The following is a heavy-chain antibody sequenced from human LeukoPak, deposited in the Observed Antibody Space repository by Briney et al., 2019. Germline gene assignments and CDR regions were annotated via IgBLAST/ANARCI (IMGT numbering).Heavy chain of an antibody. CDR3: ARVQAPYSRREYFDL. V-gene: IGHV4-61*02. J-gene: IGHJ2*01. Sequence: MSSETLSLTCTVSGGSITSGSYFWSWIRQPAGKGLEYIGRVHISGSINYNPSLKSRVTVSLDTSKKQFSLKLSSVTAADTAVYYCARVQAPYSRREYFDLWGRGTLVTVSS. CDR1: GGSITSGSYF. D-gene: IGHD6-13*01. CDR2: VHISGSI.